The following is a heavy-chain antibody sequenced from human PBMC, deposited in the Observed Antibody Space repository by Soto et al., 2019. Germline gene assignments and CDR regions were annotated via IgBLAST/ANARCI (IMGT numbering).Heavy chain of an antibody. CDR1: GLSLSNAKLG. CDR3: AHRNYEYGLDV. CDR2: IYWNDDK. J-gene: IGHJ6*02. Sequence: SGPTLVNPTETLTLTCTVSGLSLSNAKLGVGWIRQPPGKALEWLALIYWNDDKRYIPSLKSRLTITKDTSKNQVVLTLTNMDPVDTATYYCAHRNYEYGLDVWGQGTTVTVSS. V-gene: IGHV2-5*01.